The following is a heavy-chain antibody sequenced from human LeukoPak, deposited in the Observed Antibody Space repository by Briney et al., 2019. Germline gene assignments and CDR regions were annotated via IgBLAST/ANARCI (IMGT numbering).Heavy chain of an antibody. J-gene: IGHJ4*02. D-gene: IGHD3-22*01. V-gene: IGHV3-23*01. Sequence: PGGSLRLSCAASGFTFSNYWMSWVRQAPGKGMEWVTSISGSADSIYYADSVKGRFTISRDNSKNTLCLQMNSLRAEDTAVYYCAKMDRSTYYYSSFDYWGQGTLVTVSS. CDR2: ISGSADSI. CDR3: AKMDRSTYYYSSFDY. CDR1: GFTFSNYW.